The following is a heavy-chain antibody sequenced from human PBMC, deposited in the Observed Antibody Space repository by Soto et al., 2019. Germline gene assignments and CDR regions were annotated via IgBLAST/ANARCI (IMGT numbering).Heavy chain of an antibody. CDR3: ARDQSGGVYFQH. CDR2: IYYSGST. CDR1: GGSISSGGYY. V-gene: IGHV4-31*03. J-gene: IGHJ1*01. Sequence: KPSETLSLTCTVSGGSISSGGYYWSWIRQHPGKGLEWIGYIYYSGSTYYNPSLKSRVTISVDTSKNQFSLKLSSVTAADTAVYYCARDQSGGVYFQHWGQGTLVTVSS. D-gene: IGHD2-8*02.